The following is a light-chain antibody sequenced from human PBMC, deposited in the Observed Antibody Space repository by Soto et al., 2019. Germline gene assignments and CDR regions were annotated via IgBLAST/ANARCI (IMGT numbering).Light chain of an antibody. CDR1: QSVSSTY. CDR3: QQFERSPTT. J-gene: IGKJ4*01. CDR2: GAS. V-gene: IGKV3-20*01. Sequence: EIVLTPYPGTLSLSPGERATLSCRASQSVSSTYLAWYQQKPGQAPSLLIYGASRRATGIPDRFSGSGSGTDFTLTLSRLEPEDFAVYYCQQFERSPTTFGGGTKVEIK.